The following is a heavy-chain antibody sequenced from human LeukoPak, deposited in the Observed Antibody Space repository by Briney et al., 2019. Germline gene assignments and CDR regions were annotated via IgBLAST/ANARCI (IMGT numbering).Heavy chain of an antibody. D-gene: IGHD6-19*01. V-gene: IGHV3-13*01. CDR1: GFTFIDYD. Sequence: GGSPRLSCAASGFTFIDYDMHWVRQAIGNGLEAFSTIGFRDHSHYSGPVKGRFTISRENAERSLYLKMNSLRAEDTAVYYCARGGIQVSGIDEFDYWGQGTLVTVSS. CDR3: ARGGIQVSGIDEFDY. CDR2: IGFRDHS. J-gene: IGHJ4*02.